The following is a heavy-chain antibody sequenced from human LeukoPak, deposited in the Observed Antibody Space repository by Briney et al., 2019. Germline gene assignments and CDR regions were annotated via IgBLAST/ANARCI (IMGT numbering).Heavy chain of an antibody. CDR3: ARLGTAVVARFFDN. V-gene: IGHV5-51*01. Sequence: GESLKISCMDSGYSFTSYWIAWVRQMPGKGLEWMGSICPGDSDTRYSPSFQGQVTISADKSISTAYLQWRGLKASDTAMYYCARLGTAVVARFFDNWGQGTLVTVSS. CDR2: ICPGDSDT. D-gene: IGHD5-18*01. J-gene: IGHJ4*02. CDR1: GYSFTSYW.